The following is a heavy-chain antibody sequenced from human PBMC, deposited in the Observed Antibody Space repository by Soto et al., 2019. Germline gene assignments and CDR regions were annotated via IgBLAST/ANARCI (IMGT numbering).Heavy chain of an antibody. CDR1: GYTFINHT. J-gene: IGHJ5*02. V-gene: IGHV1-3*01. CDR3: ARGQSRSDNGFDP. D-gene: IGHD2-2*01. Sequence: ASVKVSCKASGYTFINHTIHWVRQAPGQSLEWMGGINAGSGNTKYSDILQGRVTITRDTTATTAYMELSTLRSEETAVYYCARGQSRSDNGFDPCVQRTLVNVSS. CDR2: INAGSGNT.